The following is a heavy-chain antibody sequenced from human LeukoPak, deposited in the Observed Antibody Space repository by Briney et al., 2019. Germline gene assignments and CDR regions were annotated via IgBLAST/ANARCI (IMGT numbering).Heavy chain of an antibody. J-gene: IGHJ4*02. V-gene: IGHV3-30*02. Sequence: GGSLRLSCAASGFTFSSYGMHWVRQAPGKGLEWVAFIRYDGSNKYYADSVKGRFTISRDNSKNTLYLQMNSLRAEDTAVYYCARGEAYYDFWSGYYNDYWGQGTLVAVSS. CDR2: IRYDGSNK. D-gene: IGHD3-3*01. CDR3: ARGEAYYDFWSGYYNDY. CDR1: GFTFSSYG.